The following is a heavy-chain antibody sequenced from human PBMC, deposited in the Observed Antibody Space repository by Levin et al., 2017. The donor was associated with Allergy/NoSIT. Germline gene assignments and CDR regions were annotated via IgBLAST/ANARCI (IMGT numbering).Heavy chain of an antibody. D-gene: IGHD6-13*01. J-gene: IGHJ6*02. CDR3: ARHGATAGRSSTYYYYGMDV. CDR1: GYNFTPYW. Sequence: GESLKISCKDSGYNFTPYWIGWVRQMPGKGLEWMGIVYPGDSETRYSPSFQGQVTISADKSISTAYLQWSSLKASDTAIYYCARHGATAGRSSTYYYYGMDVWGQGTTVTVSS. V-gene: IGHV5-51*01. CDR2: VYPGDSET.